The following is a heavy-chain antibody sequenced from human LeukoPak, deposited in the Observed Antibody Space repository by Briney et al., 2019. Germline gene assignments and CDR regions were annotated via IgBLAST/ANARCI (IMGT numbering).Heavy chain of an antibody. CDR3: ARVGGYGDYSFSY. D-gene: IGHD4-17*01. CDR1: GFTVSSNY. CDR2: IYSGGST. Sequence: GGSLSLSCAASGFTVSSNYMSWVRQAPGKGLEWVSVIYSGGSTYYADSVKGRFTLSRHNSKNTLYLQMNSLRAEDTAVYYSARVGGYGDYSFSYWGQGTLVTVSS. V-gene: IGHV3-53*04. J-gene: IGHJ4*02.